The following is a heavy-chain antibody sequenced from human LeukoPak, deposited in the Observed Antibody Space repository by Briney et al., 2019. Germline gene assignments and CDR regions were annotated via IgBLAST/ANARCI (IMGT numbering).Heavy chain of an antibody. CDR1: GFTFSSYA. D-gene: IGHD6-19*01. CDR2: ISGSGGST. Sequence: GGSLRLSCAASGFTFSSYAMSWVRQAPGKGLEWVSAISGSGGSTYYADSVKGRFTISRDNSKNTLYLQMNSLRAEDTAVYYCAKGEYSSGWYVGISGIYFDYWGQGTLVTVSS. V-gene: IGHV3-23*01. J-gene: IGHJ4*02. CDR3: AKGEYSSGWYVGISGIYFDY.